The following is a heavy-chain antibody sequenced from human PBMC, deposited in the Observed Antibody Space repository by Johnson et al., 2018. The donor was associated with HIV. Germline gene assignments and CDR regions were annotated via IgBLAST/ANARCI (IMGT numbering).Heavy chain of an antibody. CDR2: ISYDGSNK. D-gene: IGHD6-13*01. J-gene: IGHJ3*02. CDR3: ARVTGDSSSWYVGAFDI. Sequence: QVQLVESGGGLVKPGGSLRLSCAASGFTFSSYAMHWVRQAPGKGLEWVAVISYDGSNKYYADSVKGRFTISRDNAKNSLYLQMNSLRAEDTAVYYCARVTGDSSSWYVGAFDIWGQGTMVTVSS. CDR1: GFTFSSYA. V-gene: IGHV3-30*04.